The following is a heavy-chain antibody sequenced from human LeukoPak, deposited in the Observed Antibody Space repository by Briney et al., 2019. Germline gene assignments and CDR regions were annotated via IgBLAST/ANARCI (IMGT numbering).Heavy chain of an antibody. CDR3: ARVAYSYGFDY. Sequence: PGGSLRLSCAVSGLTFSDSRMNWVRQAPGKGLEWVSYISSSASPIYYADSVKGRFTISRDNAKNSLYLQMNNLRAEDTAVYYCARVAYSYGFDYWGQGTLVTVSS. CDR2: ISSSASPI. D-gene: IGHD5-18*01. V-gene: IGHV3-48*04. J-gene: IGHJ4*02. CDR1: GLTFSDSR.